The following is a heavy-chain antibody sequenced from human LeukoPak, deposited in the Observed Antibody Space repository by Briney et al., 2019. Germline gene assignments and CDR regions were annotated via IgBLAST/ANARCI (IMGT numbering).Heavy chain of an antibody. CDR2: IYST. J-gene: IGHJ4*02. Sequence: SETLSLTCTVSGGSTSSYSWSWIRQPAGKGLEWIGRIYSTNYNPSLKSRVTMSVDTPKNQFSLKLSSVTAADTAVYYCARGGSSGWYYFNYWGQGTLVTVSS. CDR3: ARGGSSGWYYFNY. CDR1: GGSTSSYS. V-gene: IGHV4-4*07. D-gene: IGHD6-19*01.